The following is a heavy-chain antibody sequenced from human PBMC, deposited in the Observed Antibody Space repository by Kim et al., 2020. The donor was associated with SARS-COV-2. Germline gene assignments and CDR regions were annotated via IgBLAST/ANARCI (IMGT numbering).Heavy chain of an antibody. CDR2: IIPIFGTA. Sequence: SVKVSCKASGGTFSSYAISWVRQAPGQGLEWMGGIIPIFGTANYAQKFQGRVTITADKSTSTAYMELSSLRSEDTAVYYCARVPYLHSGSYYNYYYYGMDVWGQGTTVTVSS. CDR1: GGTFSSYA. CDR3: ARVPYLHSGSYYNYYYYGMDV. V-gene: IGHV1-69*06. D-gene: IGHD1-26*01. J-gene: IGHJ6*02.